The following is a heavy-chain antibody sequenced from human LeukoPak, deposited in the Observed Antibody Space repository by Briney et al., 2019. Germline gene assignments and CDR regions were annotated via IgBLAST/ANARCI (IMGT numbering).Heavy chain of an antibody. V-gene: IGHV6-1*01. CDR3: ARGRNNAFDI. CDR2: TYYRSN. J-gene: IGHJ3*02. D-gene: IGHD1/OR15-1a*01. CDR1: GDSVSGSRDA. Sequence: SQTLSLTCAISGDSVSGSRDAWNWIRQSPSRGLEWLGRTYYRSNDYAVSVKTRMTINVDTSRNQVSLQPSSVTPEDTAVYYCARGRNNAFDIWGQGTMVTVS.